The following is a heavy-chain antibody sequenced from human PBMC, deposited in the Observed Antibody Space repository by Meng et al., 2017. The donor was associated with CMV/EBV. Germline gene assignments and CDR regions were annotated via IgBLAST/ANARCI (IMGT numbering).Heavy chain of an antibody. CDR3: ARDRVNGVSEVDS. CDR1: GYSISSGYY. D-gene: IGHD2-8*01. CDR2: IYHTGST. J-gene: IGHJ4*02. V-gene: IGHV4-38-2*02. Sequence: GSLRLSCTVSGYSISSGYYWGWIRQPPGKGLEWIATIYHTGSTYYNPSLGSRVTMSLDTSKNQFSLNLSFVTAADTAIYYCARDRVNGVSEVDSWGQGKLVTVSS.